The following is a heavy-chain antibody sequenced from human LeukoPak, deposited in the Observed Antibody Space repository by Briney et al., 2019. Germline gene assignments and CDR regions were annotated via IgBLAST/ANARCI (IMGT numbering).Heavy chain of an antibody. CDR1: GYTFTSYD. CDR2: INPNNGGT. V-gene: IGHV1-2*02. J-gene: IGHJ4*02. CDR3: ARGGPSIATTGAFLDY. D-gene: IGHD6-13*01. Sequence: EASVKVSCKASGYTFTSYDINWVRPATGQGLEWMGWINPNNGGTNYAQKFQGRVTMTRDTSSSTAYMELSRLRSDDTAVYYCARGGPSIATTGAFLDYWGQGTLVTVSS.